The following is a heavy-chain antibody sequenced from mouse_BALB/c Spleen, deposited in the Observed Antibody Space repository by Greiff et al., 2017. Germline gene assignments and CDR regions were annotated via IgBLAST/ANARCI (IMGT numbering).Heavy chain of an antibody. D-gene: IGHD2-14*01. CDR3: ARHEGGTYAMDY. J-gene: IGHJ4*01. CDR1: GFTFSSYY. V-gene: IGHV5-6-2*01. CDR2: INSNGGST. Sequence: EVHLVESGGGLVKLGGSLKLSCAASGFTFSSYYMSWVRQTPEKRLELVAAINSNGGSTYYPDTVKGRFTISRDNAKNTLYLQMSSLKSEDTALYYCARHEGGTYAMDYWGQGTSVTVSS.